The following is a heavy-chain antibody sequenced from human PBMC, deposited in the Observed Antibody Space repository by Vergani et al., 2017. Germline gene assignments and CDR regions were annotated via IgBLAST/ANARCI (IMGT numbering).Heavy chain of an antibody. D-gene: IGHD4-17*01. V-gene: IGHV3-30*02. Sequence: QVQLVESGGGVVQPGGSLRLSCAASGFTFSSYGMHWVRQAPGKGLEWVAFIRYDGSNKYYADSVKGRFTISRDNSKNTLYLQMNSLRAEDTAVYYCARDSPSEIDYGDPSGYFDLWGRGTLVTVSS. CDR3: ARDSPSEIDYGDPSGYFDL. J-gene: IGHJ2*01. CDR1: GFTFSSYG. CDR2: IRYDGSNK.